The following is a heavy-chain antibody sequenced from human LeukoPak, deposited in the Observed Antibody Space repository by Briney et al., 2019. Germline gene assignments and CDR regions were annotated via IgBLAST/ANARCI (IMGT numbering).Heavy chain of an antibody. J-gene: IGHJ3*02. CDR1: GGSISSYY. CDR2: IYYSGKT. CDR3: AREIGDYVFAFDI. V-gene: IGHV4-59*01. Sequence: SETLSLTCTVSGGSISSYYWSWIRQPPGKGLEWIGYIYYSGKTNYSPSLKSRVTLSVDTSKNQFSLKLSSVTAADTAVYYCAREIGDYVFAFDIWGQGTMVTVSS. D-gene: IGHD4-17*01.